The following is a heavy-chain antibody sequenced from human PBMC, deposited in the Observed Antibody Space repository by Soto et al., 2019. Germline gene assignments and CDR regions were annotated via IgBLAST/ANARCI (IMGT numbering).Heavy chain of an antibody. J-gene: IGHJ4*02. D-gene: IGHD3-10*01. Sequence: EVQLLESGGGLVQPGGSLRLSCAASAFTFSSYGMSWVRQAPGKGLEWVSAISGGGDNTYYADSVKGRFTISRDNSKNTLYLQMNNLTAEDTAVYYCAKTLNYYGSGSPDYWGQGTLVTVSS. CDR1: AFTFSSYG. V-gene: IGHV3-23*01. CDR2: ISGGGDNT. CDR3: AKTLNYYGSGSPDY.